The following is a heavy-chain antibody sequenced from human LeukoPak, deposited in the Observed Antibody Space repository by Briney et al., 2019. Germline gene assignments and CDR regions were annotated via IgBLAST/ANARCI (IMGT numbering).Heavy chain of an antibody. CDR2: ISAYNGNT. CDR1: GYTFTSYG. J-gene: IGHJ6*03. D-gene: IGHD4-17*01. V-gene: IGHV1-18*01. CDR3: ASTVYYYYYMDV. Sequence: ASVKVSCKASGYTFTSYGISWVRQAPGQGLEWMGWISAYNGNTNYAQKLQGRVTMTRDMSTSTVYMELSGLRSEDTAVYYCASTVYYYYYMDVWGKGTTVTVSS.